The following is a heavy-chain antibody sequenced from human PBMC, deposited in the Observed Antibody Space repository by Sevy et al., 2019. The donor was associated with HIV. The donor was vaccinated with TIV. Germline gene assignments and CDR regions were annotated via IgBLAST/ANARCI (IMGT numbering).Heavy chain of an antibody. J-gene: IGHJ5*02. CDR1: GGSGGSISDYY. CDR3: ARGGTSLFAP. Sequence: SETLSLTCSVSGGSGGSISDYYWSWIRQPPGKGLEWIGYINYSRSTKFNPSLKSRVTISVDTSKNKFSLKLTSVTAADTAVYYCARGGTSLFAPWGQGTLVTVSS. D-gene: IGHD2-15*01. V-gene: IGHV4-59*01. CDR2: INYSRST.